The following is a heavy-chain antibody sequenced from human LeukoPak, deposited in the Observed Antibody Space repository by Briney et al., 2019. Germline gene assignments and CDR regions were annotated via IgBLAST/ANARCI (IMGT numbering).Heavy chain of an antibody. Sequence: SQTLSLTCTVSGGSISSGSYYWSWIRQPAGKGLEWIGYIYYSGSTNYNPSLKSRVTISVDTSRNQFSLKLSSVTAADTAVYYCARGLVVVAATSGWFDPWGQGTLVTVSS. CDR2: IYYSGST. CDR3: ARGLVVVAATSGWFDP. CDR1: GGSISSGSYY. D-gene: IGHD2-15*01. V-gene: IGHV4-61*10. J-gene: IGHJ5*02.